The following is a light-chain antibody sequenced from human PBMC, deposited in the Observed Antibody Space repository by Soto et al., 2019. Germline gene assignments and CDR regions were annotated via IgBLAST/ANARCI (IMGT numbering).Light chain of an antibody. CDR3: QRYNSAPLN. CDR2: GAS. J-gene: IGKJ4*01. V-gene: IGKV1-27*01. CDR1: QGISTY. Sequence: IQMTQSPSSLSASVGDRVTITCRASQGISTYLAWYQQKPGKVPKLLIFGASTLQSGVPSRFSGSGSGTDFTLTISSLQPEDVATYYCQRYNSAPLNFGGGTKVELK.